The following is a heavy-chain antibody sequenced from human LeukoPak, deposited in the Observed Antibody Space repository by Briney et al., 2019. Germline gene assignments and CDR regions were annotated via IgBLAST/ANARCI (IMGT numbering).Heavy chain of an antibody. Sequence: SETLSLTCAVSGGSISSSNWWSWVRQPPGKGLEWIGEIYHSGSTNYNPSLKSRVTISVDKSKNQFSLKLSSVTAADTAVYYCARTVDYGDYGVDYWGQGTLVTVSS. V-gene: IGHV4-4*02. CDR3: ARTVDYGDYGVDY. CDR1: GGSISSSNW. D-gene: IGHD4-17*01. CDR2: IYHSGST. J-gene: IGHJ4*02.